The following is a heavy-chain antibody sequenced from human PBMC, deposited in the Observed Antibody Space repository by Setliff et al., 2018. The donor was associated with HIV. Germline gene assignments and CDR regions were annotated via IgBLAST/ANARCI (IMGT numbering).Heavy chain of an antibody. CDR1: GGSFSGYY. J-gene: IGHJ4*02. V-gene: IGHV4-34*01. Sequence: SETLSLTCAVYGGSFSGYYWSWIRQPPGKGLEWIGPIYHNGITYYNPSLKSRVTISVDTSQNQFSLKLSSVTAADTAIYYCARRIYGNNPYFDYWSQGTLVTVSS. CDR3: ARRIYGNNPYFDY. D-gene: IGHD4-17*01. CDR2: IYHNGIT.